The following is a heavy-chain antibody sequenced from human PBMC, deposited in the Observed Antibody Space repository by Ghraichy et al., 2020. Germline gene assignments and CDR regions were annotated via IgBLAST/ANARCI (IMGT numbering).Heavy chain of an antibody. CDR3: AREGGNMMTVVTGFDY. CDR1: GFTFSDYY. D-gene: IGHD3-22*01. Sequence: GGSLRLSCAASGFTFSDYYMTWVRQAPGKGLEWVANIKQDGSDKFYVDSVKGRFTISRDNAKNSLYLQMNSLRAEDTAVYYCAREGGNMMTVVTGFDYWGQGTLVTVSS. V-gene: IGHV3-7*03. J-gene: IGHJ4*02. CDR2: IKQDGSDK.